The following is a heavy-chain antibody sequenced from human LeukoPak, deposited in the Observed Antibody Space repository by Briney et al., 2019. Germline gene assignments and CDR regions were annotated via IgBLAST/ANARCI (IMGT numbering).Heavy chain of an antibody. D-gene: IGHD1-26*01. V-gene: IGHV3-30-3*01. CDR2: ISYDGSNK. CDR1: GFTLSNYV. Sequence: PGGSLRLSCTASGFTLSNYVMHWVRQAPGKGLEWVAVISYDGSNKYYADSVKGRFTISRDNSKNTLYLQMNSLKAEDTAVYYCARDRSSGSHRVVTAFDIWGQGTMVTVSS. J-gene: IGHJ3*02. CDR3: ARDRSSGSHRVVTAFDI.